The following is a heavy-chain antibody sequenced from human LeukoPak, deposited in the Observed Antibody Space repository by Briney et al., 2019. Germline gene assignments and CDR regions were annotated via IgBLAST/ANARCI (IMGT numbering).Heavy chain of an antibody. D-gene: IGHD5-12*01. CDR2: IIPMLGSV. Sequence: SVKVSCKASGGTFSRYTINWVRQATGQAIKWMKRIIPMLGSVKYAQKFQGRATSSPDEFRGTAYMVLSRMRSEHLSVYSCARGSKTLTGPWIANWSDSWGQGTLVTVSS. CDR3: ARGSKTLTGPWIANWSDS. J-gene: IGHJ5*01. V-gene: IGHV1-69*08. CDR1: GGTFSRYT.